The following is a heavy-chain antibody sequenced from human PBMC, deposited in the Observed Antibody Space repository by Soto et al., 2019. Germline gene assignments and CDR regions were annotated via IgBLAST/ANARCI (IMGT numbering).Heavy chain of an antibody. J-gene: IGHJ4*02. CDR2: IYYSGST. V-gene: IGHV4-59*01. CDR1: GGSISSYY. Sequence: PSETLSHTCTVSGGSISSYYWSWIRQPPGKGLEWIGYIYYSGSTNYNPSLKSRVTISVDTSKNQFSLKLSSATAADTAVYYCARARFAGPFDYWGQGTLVTVSS. CDR3: ARARFAGPFDY.